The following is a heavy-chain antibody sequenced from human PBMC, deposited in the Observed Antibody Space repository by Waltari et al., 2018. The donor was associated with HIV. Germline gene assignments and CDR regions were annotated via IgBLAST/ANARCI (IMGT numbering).Heavy chain of an antibody. Sequence: EVQLVETGGGLIQPGGYLRLSCAASGLSVSSNYMNWVGQAPGKGLEWVSFIYRSGDAYYADFVKGRFTISRDNSKNTLYLQMNSLRAEDTAVYYCARVRSIMGRFLGFDYWGQGTLVTVSS. CDR2: IYRSGDA. D-gene: IGHD3-3*02. CDR3: ARVRSIMGRFLGFDY. CDR1: GLSVSSNY. V-gene: IGHV3-53*02. J-gene: IGHJ4*02.